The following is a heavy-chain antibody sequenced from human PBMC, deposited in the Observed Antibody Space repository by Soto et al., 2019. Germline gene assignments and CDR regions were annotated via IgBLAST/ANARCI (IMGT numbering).Heavy chain of an antibody. CDR1: GYIFSNYY. CDR3: ARDVGDSGSRWFDP. Sequence: QVQLVQSGAEVKKSGASVKVSCKASGYIFSNYYIHWVRQAPGQGLEWMGIINPSGSSTRYAQKFQGRVTMTRDTSSSTVYMELSSLRFDDTAVYYCARDVGDSGSRWFDPWGQGSLVTVSS. J-gene: IGHJ5*02. V-gene: IGHV1-46*01. D-gene: IGHD1-26*01. CDR2: INPSGSST.